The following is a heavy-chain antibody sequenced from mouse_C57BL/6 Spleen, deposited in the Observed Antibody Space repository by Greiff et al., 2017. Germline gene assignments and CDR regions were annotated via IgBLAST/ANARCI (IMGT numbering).Heavy chain of an antibody. D-gene: IGHD2-3*01. CDR3: ARWMADFDY. CDR2: INPSTGGT. CDR1: GYSFPGYY. Sequence: VHLQQSGPELVKPGASVKISCKASGYSFPGYYMNWVKQSPAKSLEWIGEINPSTGGTTYNQKFKAKATLTVDKSSSTAYMQLKSLTSEDSAVYYCARWMADFDYWGQGTTLTVSS. J-gene: IGHJ2*01. V-gene: IGHV1-42*01.